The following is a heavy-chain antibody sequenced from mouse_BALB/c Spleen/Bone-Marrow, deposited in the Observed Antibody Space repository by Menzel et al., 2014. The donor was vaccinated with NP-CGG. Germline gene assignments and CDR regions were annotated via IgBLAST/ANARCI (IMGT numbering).Heavy chain of an antibody. CDR2: ISTYSGNT. CDR1: GYTFTDYA. V-gene: IGHV1-67*01. Sequence: VQLQQSGPELVRPGVSVKISCKGSGYTFTDYAMHWVKQSHAKSLEWFGVISTYSGNTNYNQKFKGKATMTVDKSSSTAYMELARLTSEDSAIYYCARGGYGSSPFDYWGQGTTLTVSS. CDR3: ARGGYGSSPFDY. D-gene: IGHD1-1*01. J-gene: IGHJ2*01.